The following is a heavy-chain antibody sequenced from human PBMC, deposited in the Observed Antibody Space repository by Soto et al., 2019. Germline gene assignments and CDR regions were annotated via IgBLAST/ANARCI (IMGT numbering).Heavy chain of an antibody. CDR2: ISYDGSNK. J-gene: IGHJ4*02. V-gene: IGHV3-30*18. D-gene: IGHD2-2*01. Sequence: QVQLVESGGGVVQPGRSLRLSCAASGFTFSSYGMHWVRQAPGKGLEWVAVISYDGSNKYYADSVKGRFTISRDNSKNTLYLQMNSLGAEDTAVYYCVKDIPLGYCSSTSCSPMDYWGQGTLVTVSS. CDR3: VKDIPLGYCSSTSCSPMDY. CDR1: GFTFSSYG.